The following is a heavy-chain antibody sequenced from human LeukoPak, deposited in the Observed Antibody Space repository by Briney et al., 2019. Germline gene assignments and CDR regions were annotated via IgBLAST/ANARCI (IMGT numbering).Heavy chain of an antibody. V-gene: IGHV3-48*03. Sequence: GGSLRLSCAASGFTFSSYEMNWVRQAPGKGLEWVSYISSSGSTIYYADSVKGRFTISRDNAKNSLYLQMNSLRAEDTAVYYCAKVGVQEDTAMDFDYWGQGTLVTVSS. CDR2: ISSSGSTI. CDR1: GFTFSSYE. J-gene: IGHJ4*02. CDR3: AKVGVQEDTAMDFDY. D-gene: IGHD5-18*01.